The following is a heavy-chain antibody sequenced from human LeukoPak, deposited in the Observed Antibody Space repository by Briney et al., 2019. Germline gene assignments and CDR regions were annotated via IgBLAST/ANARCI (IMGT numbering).Heavy chain of an antibody. CDR2: IYPGDSDT. D-gene: IGHD1-26*01. V-gene: IGHV5-51*01. J-gene: IGHJ4*02. Sequence: GESLKISCRGPGYSFPSYWIGWVRQIPGKGLEGMGIIYPGDSDTRYSPSFQGQVTISADKSISTAYLQWSSLKASDTAMYYCARLKDEWELLERYFDYWGQGTLVTVSS. CDR1: GYSFPSYW. CDR3: ARLKDEWELLERYFDY.